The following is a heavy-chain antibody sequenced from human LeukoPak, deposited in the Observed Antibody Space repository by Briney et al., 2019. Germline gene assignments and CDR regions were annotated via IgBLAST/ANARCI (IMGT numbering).Heavy chain of an antibody. Sequence: GASVKVSCKTSGYTFTSYGISWVRQAPGQGLEWMGWISAYNGNTNYAQKLQGRVTMTTDTSTSTAYMELRSLRSGDTAVYYCARDGHSQDYYDSSGQNWFDPWGQGTLVTVSS. D-gene: IGHD3-22*01. J-gene: IGHJ5*02. CDR1: GYTFTSYG. V-gene: IGHV1-18*01. CDR3: ARDGHSQDYYDSSGQNWFDP. CDR2: ISAYNGNT.